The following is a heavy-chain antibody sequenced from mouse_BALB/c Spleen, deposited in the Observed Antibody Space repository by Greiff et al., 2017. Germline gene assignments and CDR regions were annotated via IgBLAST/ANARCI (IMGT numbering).Heavy chain of an antibody. CDR3: ARERERYYFDY. CDR1: GFTFSSYA. Sequence: EVKVVESGGGLVKPGGSLKLSCAASGFTFSSYAMSWVRQTPEKRLEWVASISSGGSTYYPDSVKGRFTISRDNARNILYLQMSSLRSEDTAMYYCARERERYYFDYWGQGTTLTVSS. V-gene: IGHV5-6-5*01. CDR2: ISSGGST. J-gene: IGHJ2*01.